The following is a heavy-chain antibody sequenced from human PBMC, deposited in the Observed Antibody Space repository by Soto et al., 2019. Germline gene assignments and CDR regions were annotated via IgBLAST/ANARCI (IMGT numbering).Heavy chain of an antibody. CDR3: ARAGGSGPLDDWFDP. CDR2: VHKTGST. V-gene: IGHV4-4*08. Sequence: KPSETLSLTCSVSGASLDSYLWSWIRQTPGKGLEWIGYVHKTGSTTYNPNLKTPVTISVDRSKNQFSLRLRSVTAADTALYYCARAGGSGPLDDWFDPWGQGTLVTVSS. D-gene: IGHD3-10*01. CDR1: GASLDSYL. J-gene: IGHJ5*02.